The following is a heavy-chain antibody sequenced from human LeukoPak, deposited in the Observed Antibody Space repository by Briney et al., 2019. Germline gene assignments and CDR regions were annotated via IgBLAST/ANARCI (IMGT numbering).Heavy chain of an antibody. D-gene: IGHD2-2*01. Sequence: PSETLSLTCAVYGGSFCGYYWSWIRQPPGKGLEWIGEINHSGSTNYNPSLKSRVTISVDTSKNQFSLKLSSVTAADTAVYYCASGGRLGYCSSTSCYRNYKFDYWGQGTLVTVSS. CDR1: GGSFCGYY. CDR3: ASGGRLGYCSSTSCYRNYKFDY. CDR2: INHSGST. J-gene: IGHJ4*02. V-gene: IGHV4-34*01.